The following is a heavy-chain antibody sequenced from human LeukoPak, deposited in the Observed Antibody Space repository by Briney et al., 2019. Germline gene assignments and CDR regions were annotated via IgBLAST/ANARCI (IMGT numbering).Heavy chain of an antibody. J-gene: IGHJ4*02. V-gene: IGHV4-61*02. CDR2: ISTSGNT. Sequence: SETLSLTCTVSGGSISSSSYYWSWIRQPAGKGLEWIGRISTSGNTNYNPSLKSRATISVDTSKNQFSLKLSSVTAADTAVYYCAREQVVPYFDYWGQGTLVTVSS. CDR1: GGSISSSSYY. D-gene: IGHD6-13*01. CDR3: AREQVVPYFDY.